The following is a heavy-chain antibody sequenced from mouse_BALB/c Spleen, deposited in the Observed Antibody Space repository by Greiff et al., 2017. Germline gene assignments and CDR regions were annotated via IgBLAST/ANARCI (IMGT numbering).Heavy chain of an antibody. Sequence: QVQLKESGAELVRPGASVTLSCKASGYTFTDYAMHWVKQSHAKSLEWIGVISTYYGNTNYNQKFKGKATMTVDKSSSTAYMELARLTSEDSAIYYCARHFITTVVDYFDYWGQGTTLTVSS. D-gene: IGHD1-1*01. CDR1: GYTFTDYA. V-gene: IGHV1S137*01. J-gene: IGHJ2*01. CDR2: ISTYYGNT. CDR3: ARHFITTVVDYFDY.